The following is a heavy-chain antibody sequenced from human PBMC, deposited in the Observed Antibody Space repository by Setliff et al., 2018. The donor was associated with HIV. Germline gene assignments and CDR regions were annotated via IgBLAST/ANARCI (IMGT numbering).Heavy chain of an antibody. CDR2: ISGYNGNT. D-gene: IGHD3-3*01. CDR1: GYTFTAYG. J-gene: IGHJ6*03. Sequence: ASVKVSCKASGYTFTAYGINWVRQAPGLGLEWMGWISGYNGNTEYAQKFQGRVTMTRNTSTSTAYMEVRGLRSDDTAVYYCARGLSIFGVATPGFYSFMDVWGKGTTVTVSS. V-gene: IGHV1-18*01. CDR3: ARGLSIFGVATPGFYSFMDV.